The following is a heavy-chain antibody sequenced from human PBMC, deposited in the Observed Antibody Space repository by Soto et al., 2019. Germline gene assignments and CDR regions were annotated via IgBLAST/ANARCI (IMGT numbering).Heavy chain of an antibody. Sequence: GSLRLSCAASGFTFSAYSMNWVRQAPGKGLEWVSYISSSSSTMYYSDSVKGRFTISRDNAENSLYLQMNSLTAEDTAVYYCARDLMNTAIFGVIPPTWGQGTMVNVSS. CDR2: ISSSSSTM. V-gene: IGHV3-48*01. CDR1: GFTFSAYS. J-gene: IGHJ3*01. D-gene: IGHD3-3*01. CDR3: ARDLMNTAIFGVIPPT.